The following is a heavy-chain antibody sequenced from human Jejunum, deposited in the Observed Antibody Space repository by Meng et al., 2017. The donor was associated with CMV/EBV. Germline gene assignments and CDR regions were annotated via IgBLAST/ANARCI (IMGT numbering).Heavy chain of an antibody. D-gene: IGHD3-9*01. CDR3: AKSTRGYYGTTGYFES. J-gene: IGHJ4*02. V-gene: IGHV3-9*01. CDR1: FRFDDYA. Sequence: FRFDDYAMHWVRQAPGKGLEWVSGISWNSGAIGYADSIKGRFTISRDNGKNTLYLQMNDLRPEDTAFYYCAKSTRGYYGTTGYFESWGQGTPVTVSS. CDR2: ISWNSGAI.